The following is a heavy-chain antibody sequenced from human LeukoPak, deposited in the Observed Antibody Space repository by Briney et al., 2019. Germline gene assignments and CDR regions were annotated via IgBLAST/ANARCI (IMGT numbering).Heavy chain of an antibody. J-gene: IGHJ4*02. V-gene: IGHV1-46*01. CDR1: GYTFTSYY. CDR2: INPSGGST. Sequence: ASVKVSCKASGYTFTSYYMHWVRQAPGQGLEWMGIINPSGGSTSYAQKFQGRVTMTRDTSISTAYMELSRLRSDDTAVYYCARDSAAAGCVDYWGQGTLVTVSS. D-gene: IGHD6-13*01. CDR3: ARDSAAAGCVDY.